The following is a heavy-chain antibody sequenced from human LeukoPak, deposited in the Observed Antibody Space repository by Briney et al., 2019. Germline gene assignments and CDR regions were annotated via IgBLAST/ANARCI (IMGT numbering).Heavy chain of an antibody. V-gene: IGHV3-11*06. CDR1: GFTFSDYY. Sequence: GGSLRLSCAASGFTFSDYYMSWIRQASGKGLEWVSYISSSSSYTNYADSVKGRFTISRDNAKNSLYLQMNSLRAEDTAVYYCARGGIAVAGTYYFDYWGQGTLVTVSS. D-gene: IGHD6-19*01. CDR2: ISSSSSYT. J-gene: IGHJ4*02. CDR3: ARGGIAVAGTYYFDY.